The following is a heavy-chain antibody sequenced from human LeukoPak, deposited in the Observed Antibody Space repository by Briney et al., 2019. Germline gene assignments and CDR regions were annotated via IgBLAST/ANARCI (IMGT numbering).Heavy chain of an antibody. CDR3: AREGGLLRYFDWLT. J-gene: IGHJ4*02. Sequence: SETLSLTCTVSGGSISSGDYYWSWIRQPPGKGLEWIGYIYYSGSTYYNPSLKSRVTISVDTSKNQFSLKLSSVTAADTAVYYCAREGGLLRYFDWLTWGQGTLVTVSS. CDR2: IYYSGST. V-gene: IGHV4-30-4*01. CDR1: GGSISSGDYY. D-gene: IGHD3-9*01.